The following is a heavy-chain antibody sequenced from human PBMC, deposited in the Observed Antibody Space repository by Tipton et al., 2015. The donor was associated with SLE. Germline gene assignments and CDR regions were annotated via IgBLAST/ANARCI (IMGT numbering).Heavy chain of an antibody. CDR1: SGSIGRYF. J-gene: IGHJ3*01. Sequence: GLVKPSETLSLTCTVSSGSIGRYFWSWIRQSPGKGLEWIGHIHFTISVDTSKNQFSLKLSSVTAADTAVYYCARDGALIDVFDVWGQGAMVTVSS. CDR3: ARDGALIDVFDV. CDR2: IH. V-gene: IGHV4-59*01. D-gene: IGHD2-8*01.